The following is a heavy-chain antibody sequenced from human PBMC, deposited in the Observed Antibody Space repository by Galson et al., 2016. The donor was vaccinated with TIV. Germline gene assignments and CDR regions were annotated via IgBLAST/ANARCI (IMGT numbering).Heavy chain of an antibody. CDR2: IDPYSGTT. V-gene: IGHV1-2*04. Sequence: SVKVSCKASGFTFIGYYIHWVRQAPGQGLEWMGWIDPYSGTTNYAQKFQGWVTMTRDTSVATASMELSRLRSEDTAVYYCALVTPRIFSWGQGTLVTVSS. CDR1: GFTFIGYY. J-gene: IGHJ4*02. D-gene: IGHD4-23*01. CDR3: ALVTPRIFS.